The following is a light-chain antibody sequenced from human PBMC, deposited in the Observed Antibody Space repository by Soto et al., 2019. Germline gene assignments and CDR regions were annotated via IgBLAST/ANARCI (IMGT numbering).Light chain of an antibody. Sequence: EILLTQSPCTLSLSQGERATLSCRAGQSVSISYLAWYQQKPGQAPRLLIYDTSIRATGIPARFSGSGSGTDFTLTISSLEPEDFAVYYCQQRNSWPPTFTFGQGTRLEI. CDR1: QSVSISY. V-gene: IGKV3D-20*02. CDR2: DTS. CDR3: QQRNSWPPTFT. J-gene: IGKJ5*01.